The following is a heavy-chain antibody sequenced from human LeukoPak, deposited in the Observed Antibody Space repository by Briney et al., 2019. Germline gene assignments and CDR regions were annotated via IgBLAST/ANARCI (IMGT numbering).Heavy chain of an antibody. V-gene: IGHV1-69*13. Sequence: GASVNVSCKASGGTFSSYAISWVRQAPGQGLEWMGGIIPIFGTANYAQKFQGRVTITADESTSTAYMELSSLRSEDTAVYYCARGRGDDAFDIWGQGTMVTVSS. CDR1: GGTFSSYA. CDR2: IIPIFGTA. J-gene: IGHJ3*02. D-gene: IGHD3-10*01. CDR3: ARGRGDDAFDI.